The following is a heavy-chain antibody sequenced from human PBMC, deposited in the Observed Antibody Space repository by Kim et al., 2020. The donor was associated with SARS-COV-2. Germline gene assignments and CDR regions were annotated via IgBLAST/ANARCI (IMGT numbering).Heavy chain of an antibody. Sequence: GGSLRLSCAASGFTFSSYAMHWVRQAPGKGLEWVAVISYDGSNKYYADSVKGRFTISRDNSKNTLYLQMNSLRAEDTAVYYCARELGWYFDLWGRGTLVTVSS. CDR3: ARELGWYFDL. J-gene: IGHJ2*01. V-gene: IGHV3-30*04. D-gene: IGHD3-16*01. CDR1: GFTFSSYA. CDR2: ISYDGSNK.